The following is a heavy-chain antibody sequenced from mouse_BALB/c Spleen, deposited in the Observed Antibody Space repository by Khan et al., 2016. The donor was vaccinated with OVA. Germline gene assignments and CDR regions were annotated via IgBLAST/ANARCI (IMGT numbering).Heavy chain of an antibody. CDR3: ARKNYYGYAMDY. D-gene: IGHD1-1*01. Sequence: EVQLQESGPGLVKPSQSLSLTCTVTGYSITSDYAWDWIRQFPGNKLEWMGYISYGGSTSYNPSLKSRISITRDTSKHQFFLQLNSVTTEDTATYYCARKNYYGYAMDYWGQGTSVTVSS. CDR2: ISYGGST. J-gene: IGHJ4*01. V-gene: IGHV3-2*02. CDR1: GYSITSDYA.